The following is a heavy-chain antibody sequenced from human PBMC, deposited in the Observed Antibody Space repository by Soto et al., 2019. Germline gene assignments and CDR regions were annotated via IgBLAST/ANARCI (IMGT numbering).Heavy chain of an antibody. D-gene: IGHD2-15*01. Sequence: QVQLVESGGGVVQPGRSLTLSCAASGFIFSKYGVHWVRQTPGKGLEWVALISYDGGHKFYTDSVKGRFTISRDNSKNTLLLQMNSLRAEDTAVYSCAKLGLPDVRVSTVLDVWGQGTTVIVSS. CDR1: GFIFSKYG. J-gene: IGHJ6*02. V-gene: IGHV3-30*18. CDR3: AKLGLPDVRVSTVLDV. CDR2: ISYDGGHK.